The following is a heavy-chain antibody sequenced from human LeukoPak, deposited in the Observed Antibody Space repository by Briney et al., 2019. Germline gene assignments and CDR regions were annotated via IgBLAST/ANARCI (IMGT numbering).Heavy chain of an antibody. D-gene: IGHD2-21*02. CDR1: GGSISSSSYY. J-gene: IGHJ4*02. CDR3: ARLGVTAAGPQDY. V-gene: IGHV4-39*01. Sequence: SQTLSLTCTVSGGSISSSSYYWGWIRQPPGRGLEWIGSIYYSGSTYYNPSLKSRVTISVDTSKNQFSLKLSSVTAADTAAYYCARLGVTAAGPQDYWGQGTLVTVSS. CDR2: IYYSGST.